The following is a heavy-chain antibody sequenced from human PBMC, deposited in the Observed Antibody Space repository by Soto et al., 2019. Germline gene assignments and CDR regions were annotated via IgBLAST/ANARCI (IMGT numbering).Heavy chain of an antibody. J-gene: IGHJ5*02. Sequence: QVQLVQSGAEVKKPGSSVNVSCKASGGTFSSYAISWVRQAPGQGLEWMGGIIPIFGTANYAQKFQGRVTITADKSTSTAYMELSSLRSEDTAVYYCARGIGQQLVNGQWFDPWGQGTLVTVSS. CDR2: IIPIFGTA. V-gene: IGHV1-69*06. CDR1: GGTFSSYA. D-gene: IGHD6-13*01. CDR3: ARGIGQQLVNGQWFDP.